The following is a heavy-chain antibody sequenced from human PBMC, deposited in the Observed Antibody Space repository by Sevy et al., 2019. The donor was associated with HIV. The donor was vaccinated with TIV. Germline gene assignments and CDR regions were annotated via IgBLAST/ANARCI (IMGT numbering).Heavy chain of an antibody. CDR2: ISGTGSST. CDR1: GFTFNTHA. D-gene: IGHD3-22*01. V-gene: IGHV3-23*01. J-gene: IGHJ3*01. Sequence: GGFLRLSCAASGFTFNTHAMNWVRQAPGKGLEWVSVISGTGSSTYYADSVKGRFTISRYNSKDTLYLQMNSLRADDTAVYYCAKALNPALESMIEVIFRTLKGFDVWGQGTMVTVSS. CDR3: AKALNPALESMIEVIFRTLKGFDV.